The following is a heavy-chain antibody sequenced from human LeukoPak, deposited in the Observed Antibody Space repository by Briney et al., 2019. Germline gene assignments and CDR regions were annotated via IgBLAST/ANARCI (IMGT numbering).Heavy chain of an antibody. Sequence: GGSLRLSCAASGFSVSTNYVNWVRQAPGKGLEWVSYISSSGSTIYYADSVKGRFTISRDNAKNSLYLQMNSLRAEDTAVYYCAELGITMIGGVWGKGTTVTISS. J-gene: IGHJ6*04. D-gene: IGHD3-10*02. V-gene: IGHV3-48*03. CDR3: AELGITMIGGV. CDR1: GFSVSTNY. CDR2: ISSSGSTI.